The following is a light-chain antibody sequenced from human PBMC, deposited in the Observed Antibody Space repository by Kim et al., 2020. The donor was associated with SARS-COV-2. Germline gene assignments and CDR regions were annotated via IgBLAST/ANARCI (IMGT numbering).Light chain of an antibody. V-gene: IGLV2-8*01. Sequence: QSALTQPPSASGSPGQSVTIPCTGTSSDIGGYNSVSWYQQRPGTVPKLVLYEGNKRPSGVPDRFSGSTSGNTASLTVSGLQPEDAADYYCFSYIGNCRYVFGTGTKVTVL. CDR2: EGN. CDR3: FSYIGNCRYV. J-gene: IGLJ1*01. CDR1: SSDIGGYNS.